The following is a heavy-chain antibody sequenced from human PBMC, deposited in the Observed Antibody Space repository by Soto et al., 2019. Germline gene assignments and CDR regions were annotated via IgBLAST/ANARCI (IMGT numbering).Heavy chain of an antibody. J-gene: IGHJ5*02. D-gene: IGHD3-16*01. Sequence: SETLSLTCTVSGGSISSGDYYWSWIRQPPGKGLEWIGYIYYSGSTYYNPSLKSRVTISVDTSKNQFSLKLSSVTAADTAVYYCDTDVAYTINWFDPWGQGTLVTVSS. CDR3: DTDVAYTINWFDP. CDR1: GGSISSGDYY. V-gene: IGHV4-30-4*01. CDR2: IYYSGST.